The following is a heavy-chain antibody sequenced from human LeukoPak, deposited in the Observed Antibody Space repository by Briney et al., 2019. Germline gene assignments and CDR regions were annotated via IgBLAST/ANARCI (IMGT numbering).Heavy chain of an antibody. CDR2: ISSSGSTI. J-gene: IGHJ6*03. CDR1: GFTFSDYY. CDR3: ARDRCSGSYGSCYYYMDV. D-gene: IGHD1-26*01. Sequence: GGSLRLSCAASGFTFSDYYMSWIRQAPGKGLEWVSYISSSGSTIYYADSVKGRFTISRDNAKNSLYLQMNSLRAEDTAVYYCARDRCSGSYGSCYYYMDVWGKGTTVTVSS. V-gene: IGHV3-11*04.